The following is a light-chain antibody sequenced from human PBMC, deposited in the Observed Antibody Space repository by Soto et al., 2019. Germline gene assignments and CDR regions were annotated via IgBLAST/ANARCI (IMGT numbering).Light chain of an antibody. CDR3: GTWDTSVTGWV. J-gene: IGLJ3*02. V-gene: IGLV1-51*01. CDR1: TSNIGTTF. CDR2: NND. Sequence: QSVLTQPPSVSAAPGQKVTISCSGSTSNIGTTFVSWYQQLPGTAPKILVYNNDRRPSGVSDRFSGSKSGTSATLAITGLQTGDEADYYCGTWDTSVTGWVFGGGTKVTVL.